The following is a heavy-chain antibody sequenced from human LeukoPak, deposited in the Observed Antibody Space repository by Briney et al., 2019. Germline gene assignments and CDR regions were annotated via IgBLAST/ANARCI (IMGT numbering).Heavy chain of an antibody. Sequence: PGGSLRLSCAASGFTFSSYGMHWVRQAPGKGLEWVAFIRHDGSNVNYADSVKGRFTISRDNSENTVYLQMNNLGVEDTARYYCARDRDYPRDQFDYWGQGTVVSVSS. V-gene: IGHV3-30*02. J-gene: IGHJ4*02. CDR2: IRHDGSNV. D-gene: IGHD4-17*01. CDR3: ARDRDYPRDQFDY. CDR1: GFTFSSYG.